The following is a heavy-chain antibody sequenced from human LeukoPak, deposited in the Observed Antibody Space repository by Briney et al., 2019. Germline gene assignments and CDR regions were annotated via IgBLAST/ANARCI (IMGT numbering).Heavy chain of an antibody. CDR3: ARDPLDLGYCSSTSCYPGANYYYYGMDV. CDR1: GYTFTSYY. D-gene: IGHD2-2*01. V-gene: IGHV1-46*01. J-gene: IGHJ6*02. CDR2: INPSGGST. Sequence: ASVKVSCKASGYTFTSYYMHWVRQAPGQGLEWMGIINPSGGSTSYAQTFQGRVTMTRDTSTSTVYMELSSLRSEDTAVYYCARDPLDLGYCSSTSCYPGANYYYYGMDVWGQGTTVTVSS.